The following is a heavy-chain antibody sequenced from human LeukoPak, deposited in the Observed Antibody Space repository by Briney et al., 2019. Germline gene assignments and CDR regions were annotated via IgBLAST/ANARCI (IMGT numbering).Heavy chain of an antibody. CDR2: ISSTSSYI. Sequence: GGSLRLSCAASGFTFSSYFMNWVRQAPGKGLEWVSSISSTSSYIYYADSVKGRFTISRDNAKKSLYLQMNGLRAEDAPAYYCSRGLCVLHCYSDWGQGTLVSVSS. D-gene: IGHD2-15*01. CDR1: GFTFSSYF. J-gene: IGHJ4*02. CDR3: SRGLCVLHCYSD. V-gene: IGHV3-21*01.